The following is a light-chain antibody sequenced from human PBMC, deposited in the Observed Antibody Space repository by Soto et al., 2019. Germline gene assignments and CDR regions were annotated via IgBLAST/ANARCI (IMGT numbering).Light chain of an antibody. Sequence: EIVITQSPATLSVSPGERATLSCRASQSVSSKLAWYQQKPGQAPRLLIYGASTSATGIPARFSGSGSWTEFTLTISSLQSEDFAVYYCQQYNNWPPMFTFGQGTKLEIK. J-gene: IGKJ2*01. V-gene: IGKV3-15*01. CDR2: GAS. CDR1: QSVSSK. CDR3: QQYNNWPPMFT.